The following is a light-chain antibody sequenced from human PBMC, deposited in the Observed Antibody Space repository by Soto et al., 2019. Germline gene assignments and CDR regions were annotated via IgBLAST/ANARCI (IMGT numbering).Light chain of an antibody. CDR3: QQRRNWPRLA. CDR1: QSVSTY. Sequence: EIVLTQSPATLSLSPGERATLSCRASQSVSTYLAWYQQKPGQAPRLLLYDASNRATGIPARFTGSGSGTDFTLTISSLEPEDFAVYYCQQRRNWPRLAFGGGTKVEIK. CDR2: DAS. J-gene: IGKJ4*01. V-gene: IGKV3-11*01.